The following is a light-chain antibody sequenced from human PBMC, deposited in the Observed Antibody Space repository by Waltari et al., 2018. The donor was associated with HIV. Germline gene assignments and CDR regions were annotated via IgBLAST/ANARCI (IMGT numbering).Light chain of an antibody. CDR2: EVA. J-gene: IGLJ3*02. CDR1: STDIGGYIY. CDR3: SSFTSSSFWV. Sequence: QSALTQPASVSGSPGQSITISCSGTSTDIGGYIYVSWYQQHPGKDPKLVFYEVANRPSWISNRFSGSKSCNTASLTIAGLQTEDEADYYCSSFTSSSFWVFGGGTKLTVL. V-gene: IGLV2-14*01.